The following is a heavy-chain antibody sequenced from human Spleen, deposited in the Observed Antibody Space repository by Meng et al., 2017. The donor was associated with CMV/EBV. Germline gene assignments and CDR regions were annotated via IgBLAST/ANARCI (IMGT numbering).Heavy chain of an antibody. V-gene: IGHV3-48*04. CDR1: GFTFSSYS. Sequence: GESLKISCAASGFTFSSYSMNWVRQAPGKGLEWISYIISSSTTKYYADSVKGRFTISRDNAKNSLILQMNSLRAEDTAAYYCATGRTACYSLCFDSWGHGTLVTVSS. J-gene: IGHJ5*01. D-gene: IGHD2-21*02. CDR3: ATGRTACYSLCFDS. CDR2: IISSSTTK.